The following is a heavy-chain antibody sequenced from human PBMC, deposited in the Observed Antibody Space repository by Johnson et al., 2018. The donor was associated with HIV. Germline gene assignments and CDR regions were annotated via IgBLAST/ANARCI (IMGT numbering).Heavy chain of an antibody. J-gene: IGHJ3*02. Sequence: VQLVESGGCLVQPGGSLRLSCAASGFTVSSNYISWVRQAPGKGLESVSVVYSGGTTHYADSVKGRSTISRDNSKNTLYLQMNSLRAEDTAVYYCGRESTGAGTAFDIWGQGTMVTVSS. CDR1: GFTVSSNY. V-gene: IGHV3-66*01. CDR2: VYSGGTT. D-gene: IGHD2-8*02. CDR3: GRESTGAGTAFDI.